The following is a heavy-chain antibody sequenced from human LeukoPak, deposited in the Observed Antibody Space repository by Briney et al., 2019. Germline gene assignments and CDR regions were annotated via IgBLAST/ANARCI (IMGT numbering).Heavy chain of an antibody. D-gene: IGHD1-26*01. CDR1: GFTFSSYA. CDR3: ARDPGWGATRWNWYFDL. Sequence: GGSLRLSCAASGFTFSSYAMHWVRQAPGKGLEWVAVISYDGSNKYYADSVKGRFTISRDNSKNTLYLQMNSLRAEDTAVYYCARDPGWGATRWNWYFDLWGRGTLVTVSS. V-gene: IGHV3-30-3*01. CDR2: ISYDGSNK. J-gene: IGHJ2*01.